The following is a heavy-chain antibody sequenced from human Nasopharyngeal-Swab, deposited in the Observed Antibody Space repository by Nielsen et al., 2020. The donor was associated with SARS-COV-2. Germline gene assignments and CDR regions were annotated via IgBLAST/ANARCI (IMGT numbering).Heavy chain of an antibody. CDR1: GFTFSNYW. D-gene: IGHD2-8*01. Sequence: GGSLRLSCAASGFTFSNYWMHWVRQAPGKGLEWVTYISRSGSSIYYADSVKGRFTISRDNAKNSLYLQMNSLRAEDTAVYYCARDGQSRTNWFDPWGQGTVVTVSS. CDR3: ARDGQSRTNWFDP. J-gene: IGHJ5*02. V-gene: IGHV3-11*04. CDR2: ISRSGSSI.